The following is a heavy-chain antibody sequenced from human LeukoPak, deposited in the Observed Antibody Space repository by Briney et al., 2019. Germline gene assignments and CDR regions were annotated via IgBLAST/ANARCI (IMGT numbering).Heavy chain of an antibody. CDR2: IYYSGST. Sequence: SQTLSLTCTVSGGSIGRDGYYWSWIRQPPGKGLEWIGYIYYSGSTNYNPSLKSRVTISVDTSKNQFSLKLSSVTAADTAVYYCAREGTTGDDYWGQGTLVTVSS. V-gene: IGHV4-61*08. CDR3: AREGTTGDDY. J-gene: IGHJ4*02. CDR1: GGSIGRDGYY. D-gene: IGHD1-14*01.